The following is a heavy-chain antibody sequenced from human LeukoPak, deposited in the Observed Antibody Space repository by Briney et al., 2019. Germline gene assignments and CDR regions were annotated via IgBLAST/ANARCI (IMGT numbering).Heavy chain of an antibody. CDR1: GGSFSGYY. CDR2: INHSGST. Sequence: SETLSLTCAVYGGSFSGYYWSWIRQPPGKGLEWIGEINHSGSTNYNPSLKSRVTISVDTSKNQFSLKLSSVTAADTAVYYCARGFLYGSGSYYIVPKGIDYWGQGTLVTVSS. D-gene: IGHD3-10*01. V-gene: IGHV4-34*01. J-gene: IGHJ4*02. CDR3: ARGFLYGSGSYYIVPKGIDY.